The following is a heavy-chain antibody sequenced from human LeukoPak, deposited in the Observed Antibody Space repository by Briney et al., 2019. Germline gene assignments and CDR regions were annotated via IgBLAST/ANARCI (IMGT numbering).Heavy chain of an antibody. D-gene: IGHD6-13*01. J-gene: IGHJ3*02. V-gene: IGHV4-4*07. CDR3: ARDSAAAGLDAFDI. CDR1: GGSISSYY. CDR2: IYTSGST. Sequence: PSETLSLTCTVSGGSISSYYWSWIRQPAGKGPEWIGRIYTSGSTNYNPSLKSRVTMSVDTSKNQFSLKLSSVTAADTAVYYCARDSAAAGLDAFDIWGQGTMVTVSS.